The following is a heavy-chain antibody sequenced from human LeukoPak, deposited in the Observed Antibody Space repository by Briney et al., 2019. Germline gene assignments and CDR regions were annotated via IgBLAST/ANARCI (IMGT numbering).Heavy chain of an antibody. J-gene: IGHJ4*02. CDR2: IYSGGST. V-gene: IGHV3-66*01. CDR3: ARGGYGSYDY. D-gene: IGHD6-13*01. CDR1: GFTASNNY. Sequence: GGSLRLSCAASGFTASNNYMNWVRQAPGKGLEWVSVIYSGGSTYYSDSVRGGFIISRDNSKNTLYLQVNSLRAEDTAVYYCARGGYGSYDYWGQGILVTVSS.